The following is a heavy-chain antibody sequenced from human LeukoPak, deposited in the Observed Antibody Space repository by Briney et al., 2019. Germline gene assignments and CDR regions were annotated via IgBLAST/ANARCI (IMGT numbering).Heavy chain of an antibody. D-gene: IGHD6-25*01. CDR1: GGSISSYY. J-gene: IGHJ5*02. Sequence: PSETLSLTCTVSGGSISSYYWSWIRQPAGKGLEWIGRIYTSGSTNYNPSLKRRVTMSVDPSKNQFSLKLSSVTAADTAVYYCARDRWSSYSSGALTNQDWFDPWGQGTLVTVSS. CDR2: IYTSGST. V-gene: IGHV4-4*07. CDR3: ARDRWSSYSSGALTNQDWFDP.